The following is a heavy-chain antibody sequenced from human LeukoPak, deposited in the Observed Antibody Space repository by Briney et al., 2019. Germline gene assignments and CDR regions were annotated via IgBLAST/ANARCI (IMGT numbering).Heavy chain of an antibody. CDR1: GFTFSSYS. J-gene: IGHJ5*02. CDR3: ARGYWRLDP. D-gene: IGHD2-15*01. V-gene: IGHV3-20*04. Sequence: GGSLRLSCAASGFTFSSYSMNWVRQAPGKGLEWVAGIYWLGTTYADSVKGRFAISRDDAKNSLYLQMTSLRAEDTALYYCARGYWRLDPWGPGTLVTVSS. CDR2: IYWLGTT.